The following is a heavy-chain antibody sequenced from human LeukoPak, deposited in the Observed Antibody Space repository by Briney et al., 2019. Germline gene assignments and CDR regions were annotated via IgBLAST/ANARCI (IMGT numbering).Heavy chain of an antibody. CDR2: IKQDGSEK. Sequence: GGSLRLSCAASGFTFSSYWMSWVRQAPGKGLEWVANIKQDGSEKYYVDSVKGRFTISRDNAKNSLYLQMNSLRAEDTAVYYCARAGDFDWLREAFDIWGQGTMVTVSS. CDR1: GFTFSSYW. CDR3: ARAGDFDWLREAFDI. V-gene: IGHV3-7*03. J-gene: IGHJ3*02. D-gene: IGHD3-9*01.